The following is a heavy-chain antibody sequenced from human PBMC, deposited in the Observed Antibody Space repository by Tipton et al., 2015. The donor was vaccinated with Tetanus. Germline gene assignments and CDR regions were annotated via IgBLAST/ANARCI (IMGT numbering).Heavy chain of an antibody. D-gene: IGHD5-24*01. Sequence: LRLSCTVSRGPISSYYWSWIRQPAGKGLEWIGHISNGNPAYTPSLKSRLTLSVDTSKNEFSLKLRSVTAADTAVYYCARDRGFTTYNYFDPWGQGTLVTVPS. CDR1: RGPISSYY. J-gene: IGHJ5*02. CDR2: ISNGNP. CDR3: ARDRGFTTYNYFDP. V-gene: IGHV4-4*07.